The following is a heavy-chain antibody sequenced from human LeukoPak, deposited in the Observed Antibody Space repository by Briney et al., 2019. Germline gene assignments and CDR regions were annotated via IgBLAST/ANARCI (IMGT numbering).Heavy chain of an antibody. CDR2: IRNDGSTK. CDR3: AKEFTIFGGPGYFDY. Sequence: GGSLRLSCAASGFTFSSNGMHWVRQAPGKGREWVAFIRNDGSTKFYADSVKGRFSISRDNSKNTLYLQMNSLRAEDTAVYYCAKEFTIFGGPGYFDYWGQGTLVTVSS. CDR1: GFTFSSNG. J-gene: IGHJ4*02. V-gene: IGHV3-30*02. D-gene: IGHD3-3*01.